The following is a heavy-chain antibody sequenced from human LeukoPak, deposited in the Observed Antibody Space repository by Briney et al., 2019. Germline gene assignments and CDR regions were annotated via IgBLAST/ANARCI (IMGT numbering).Heavy chain of an antibody. CDR3: ARASAVSGDASDT. CDR1: GYTFSHYY. J-gene: IGHJ3*02. CDR2: INPQRGDT. Sequence: ASVKVSCKASGYTFSHYYIHWVRQAPGQGLEWMGWINPQRGDTKYAQKFQGRVTMTRDTSLTTAYMELKHLRSDDTAVFYCARASAVSGDASDTWGQGAMVSVSS. V-gene: IGHV1-2*02. D-gene: IGHD6-19*01.